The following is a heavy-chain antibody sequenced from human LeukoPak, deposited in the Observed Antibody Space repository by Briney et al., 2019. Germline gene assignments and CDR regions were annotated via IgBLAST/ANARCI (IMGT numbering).Heavy chain of an antibody. Sequence: GGSLRLSCAASGLTFSSYSMNWVRQAPGKGLEWVSYISSSSSTIYYADSVKGRFTISRDNAKNSLYLQMNSLRDEDTAVYYCARDRDVSSYYGSGSDYWGQGTLVTVSS. CDR3: ARDRDVSSYYGSGSDY. D-gene: IGHD3-10*01. J-gene: IGHJ4*02. CDR1: GLTFSSYS. CDR2: ISSSSSTI. V-gene: IGHV3-48*02.